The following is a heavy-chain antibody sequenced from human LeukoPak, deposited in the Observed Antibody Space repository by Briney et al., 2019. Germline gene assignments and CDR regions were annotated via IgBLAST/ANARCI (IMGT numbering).Heavy chain of an antibody. CDR1: GGSISGYH. Sequence: SETLSLTCTVSGGSISGYHWTWIRQPPGKGLEWIGYIYYSGSTNYNPSLKSRVTISVDTSKNQFSLKLSSVTAADTAVYYCARRGPRGYSYGYDYWGQGTLVTVSS. V-gene: IGHV4-59*01. CDR2: IYYSGST. D-gene: IGHD5-18*01. CDR3: ARRGPRGYSYGYDY. J-gene: IGHJ4*02.